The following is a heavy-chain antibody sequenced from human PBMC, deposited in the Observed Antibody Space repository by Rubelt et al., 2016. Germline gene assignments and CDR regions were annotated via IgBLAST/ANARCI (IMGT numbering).Heavy chain of an antibody. CDR3: AAWVSTSNY. CDR1: GFNFGASW. Sequence: PGGSLRLSCAASGFNFGASWMNWVRQPPGKGLEWVANIHPEGSEKRYVDSVKGRFTVSRDNAKNSLILQMSSLRAEDTAVYYCAAWVSTSNYWGQGALVIVS. CDR2: IHPEGSEK. D-gene: IGHD5/OR15-5a*01. J-gene: IGHJ4*02. V-gene: IGHV3-7*01.